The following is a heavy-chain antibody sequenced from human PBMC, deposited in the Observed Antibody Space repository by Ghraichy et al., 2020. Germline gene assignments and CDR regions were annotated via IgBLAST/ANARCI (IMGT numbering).Heavy chain of an antibody. J-gene: IGHJ6*02. CDR1: GDSINSNNW. Sequence: SETLSLTCAVSGDSINSNNWWSWVRQPPGKALEWIGEIYQSGSTNYKPSLKSRVTISIDKLKNQFSLKLSSVTAADTAVYYCARARDYYYYYGMDVWGQGTTVTVSS. CDR2: IYQSGST. CDR3: ARARDYYYYYGMDV. V-gene: IGHV4-4*02.